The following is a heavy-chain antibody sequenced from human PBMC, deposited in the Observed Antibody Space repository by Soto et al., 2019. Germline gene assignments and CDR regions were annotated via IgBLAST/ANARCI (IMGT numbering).Heavy chain of an antibody. D-gene: IGHD6-19*01. CDR1: GDSYSISTYS. J-gene: IGHJ5*02. CDR3: AGMPYTSGLRFDP. CDR2: IYQSGVT. V-gene: IGHV4-30-2*01. Sequence: SETLSLTCNMSGDSYSISTYSWSWIRQPPGKALQWIGFIYQSGVTSYNPSLASRVSISLDRSNNQCSLKLKSVTAADTAVYFCAGMPYTSGLRFDPWGPGTLVTVS.